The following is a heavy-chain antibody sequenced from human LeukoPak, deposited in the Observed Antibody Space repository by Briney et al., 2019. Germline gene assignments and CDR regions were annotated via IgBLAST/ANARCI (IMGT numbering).Heavy chain of an antibody. J-gene: IGHJ5*02. CDR2: TYYRSKWYN. D-gene: IGHD1-26*01. Sequence: SQTLSLTCAISGDSVSSNSAAWNWIRRSPSRGLEWLGRTYYRSKWYNDYAVSVKSRITINPDTSKNQFSLQLNSVTPEDTAVYYCARAIYPAYSGSNEANWFDPWGQGTLVTVSS. V-gene: IGHV6-1*01. CDR1: GDSVSSNSAA. CDR3: ARAIYPAYSGSNEANWFDP.